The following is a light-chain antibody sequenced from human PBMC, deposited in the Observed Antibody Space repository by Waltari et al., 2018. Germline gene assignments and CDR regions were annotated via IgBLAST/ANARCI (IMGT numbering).Light chain of an antibody. CDR3: SSYTSSNTVV. J-gene: IGLJ2*01. CDR2: DVS. Sequence: HSALTQPASVSGSPGQSITIPCSGSSRDVVGYNYVSWYLQYPGQAPKLIINDVSQRPSEIFDRFSGSKSGSTASLTISGLQAEDDADYYCSSYTSSNTVVFGGGTKVTVL. V-gene: IGLV2-14*03. CDR1: SRDVVGYNY.